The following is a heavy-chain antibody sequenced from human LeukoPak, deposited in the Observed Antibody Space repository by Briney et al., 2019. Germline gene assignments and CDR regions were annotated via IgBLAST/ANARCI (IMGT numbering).Heavy chain of an antibody. V-gene: IGHV3-23*01. D-gene: IGHD2-2*01. CDR3: AKDPYCSSTSCYLGTPDY. Sequence: PGGSLRLSCAASGLTFSTYAMSWVRQAPGKGLEWVSAISGGGGSTYYADSVKGRFTISRDNSKNTLYLQMNSLRVEDTAVYYCAKDPYCSSTSCYLGTPDYWGQGTLVTVSS. J-gene: IGHJ4*02. CDR1: GLTFSTYA. CDR2: ISGGGGST.